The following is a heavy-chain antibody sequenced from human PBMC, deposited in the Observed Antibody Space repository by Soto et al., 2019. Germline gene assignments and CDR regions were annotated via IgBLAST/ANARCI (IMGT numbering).Heavy chain of an antibody. CDR3: ARHREQWLPLDY. J-gene: IGHJ4*02. V-gene: IGHV3-74*01. D-gene: IGHD6-19*01. CDR2: INSDGSST. Sequence: GGSLRLSCAASGFTFSSYWMHWVRQAPGKGLVWVSRINSDGSSTSYADSVKGRFTISRDNAKNTLYLQMNSLRAEDTAVYYCARHREQWLPLDYWGQGTLVTVSS. CDR1: GFTFSSYW.